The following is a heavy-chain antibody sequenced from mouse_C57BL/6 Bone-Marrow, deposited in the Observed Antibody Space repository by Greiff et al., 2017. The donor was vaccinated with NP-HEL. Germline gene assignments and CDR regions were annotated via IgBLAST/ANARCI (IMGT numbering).Heavy chain of an antibody. J-gene: IGHJ4*01. D-gene: IGHD1-1*01. CDR2: ITPSNGGT. CDR3: ARRGIYYYGSSYVGYAMDY. V-gene: IGHV1-53*01. CDR1: GYTFTSYW. Sequence: QVQLKQPGTELVKPGASVKLSCKASGYTFTSYWMHWVKQRPGQGLEWIGNITPSNGGTNYNEKFKSKATLTVDKSSSTAYMQLSSLTSEDSAVYYCARRGIYYYGSSYVGYAMDYWGQGTSVTVSS.